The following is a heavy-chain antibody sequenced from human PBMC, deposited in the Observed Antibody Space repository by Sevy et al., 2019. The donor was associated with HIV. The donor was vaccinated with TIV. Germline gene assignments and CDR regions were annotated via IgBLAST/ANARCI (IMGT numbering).Heavy chain of an antibody. CDR2: TYYSGST. CDR3: TRGGPNQQQLDYFDY. Sequence: SETLSLTCTVSRGSISTYYWTWIRQPPGKGLEWIGYTYYSGSTDYNPSLKSRVTMSIDTSKNQFSLKLRSVTAADTAVYYCTRGGPNQQQLDYFDYWGQGTLVTVSS. D-gene: IGHD6-13*01. CDR1: RGSISTYY. J-gene: IGHJ4*02. V-gene: IGHV4-59*01.